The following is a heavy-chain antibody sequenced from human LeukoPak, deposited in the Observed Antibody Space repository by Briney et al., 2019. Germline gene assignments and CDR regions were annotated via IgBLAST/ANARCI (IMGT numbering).Heavy chain of an antibody. CDR3: ARDPVTVYYGMDV. J-gene: IGHJ6*02. D-gene: IGHD4-11*01. Sequence: PGGSLRLSCAASGFSFSGHWMHWARQAPGKGLEWVSVIYTSGTTYYADSVKGRFTISRDNPKNTLYLQMNNLRAEDTAVYYCARDPVTVYYGMDVWGQGTTVTVSS. V-gene: IGHV3-53*01. CDR1: GFSFSGHW. CDR2: IYTSGTT.